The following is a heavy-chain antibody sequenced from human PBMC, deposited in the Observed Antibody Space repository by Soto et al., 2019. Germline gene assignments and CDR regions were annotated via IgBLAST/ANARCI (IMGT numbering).Heavy chain of an antibody. CDR3: ARGRAYVHRANKYYYGMDV. J-gene: IGHJ6*02. Sequence: SQTLSLTCAISGDSVSSNSAAWNWIRQSPSRGLEWLGRTYYRSKWYNDYAVSVKSRITINPDTSKNQFSLQLNSVTPEDTAVYYCARGRAYVHRANKYYYGMDVWGQGTTVTVSS. CDR2: TYYRSKWYN. D-gene: IGHD2-21*01. CDR1: GDSVSSNSAA. V-gene: IGHV6-1*01.